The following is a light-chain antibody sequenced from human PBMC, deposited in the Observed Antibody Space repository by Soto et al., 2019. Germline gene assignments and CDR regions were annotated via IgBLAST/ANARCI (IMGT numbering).Light chain of an antibody. V-gene: IGKV3-20*01. J-gene: IGKJ1*01. CDR1: RNINGNY. Sequence: EVVLKQSPGTLSLSTGERATLSCRASRNINGNYLGWYQLKRGQAPRLLIYGTSTRATGIPDRFSGSGSGTDFTLTISRLEPEDFAVYYCQQYGSSPWTFGQGTKVDIK. CDR3: QQYGSSPWT. CDR2: GTS.